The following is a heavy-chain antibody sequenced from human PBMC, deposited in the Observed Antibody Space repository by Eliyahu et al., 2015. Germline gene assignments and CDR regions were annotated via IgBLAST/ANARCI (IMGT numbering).Heavy chain of an antibody. Sequence: EVQLLXXGGGLXQXGGSLRLXCSASGFPFSTYAXSWVRQAPGKGXEWVSVISASGAYTFSADSVKGRFTISRDNSKNTVYLQMNSLRAEDTAVYYCANLLTGITVWGQGTLVTVSS. CDR1: GFPFSTYA. CDR2: ISASGAYT. CDR3: ANLLTGITV. V-gene: IGHV3-23*01. J-gene: IGHJ4*02. D-gene: IGHD1-7*01.